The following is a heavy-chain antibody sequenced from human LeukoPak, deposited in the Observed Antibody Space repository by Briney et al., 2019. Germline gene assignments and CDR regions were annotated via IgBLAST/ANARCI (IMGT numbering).Heavy chain of an antibody. CDR1: GYTFTGYY. J-gene: IGHJ1*01. CDR2: INPNSGGT. CDR3: AKADRATYSSSWYTRPEYFQH. Sequence: GASVKVSCKASGYTFTGYYMHWVRQAPGQGLEWMGWINPNSGGTNYAQKFQGWVTMTRDTSISTAYMELSRLRSDDTAVYYCAKADRATYSSSWYTRPEYFQHWGQGTLVTVSS. D-gene: IGHD6-13*01. V-gene: IGHV1-2*04.